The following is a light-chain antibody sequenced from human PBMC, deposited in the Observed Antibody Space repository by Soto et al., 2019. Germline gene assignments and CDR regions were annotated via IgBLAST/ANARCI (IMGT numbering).Light chain of an antibody. CDR3: SSYASSSPFV. CDR2: DVS. V-gene: IGLV2-14*01. CDR1: GSDVGGYKY. Sequence: SSLTQPSSVSGSPGQSITIPYKRTGSDVGGYKYVSWYQQLPGKAPKLMIYDVSYRPSGVSDRFSGSKSGNTASLIISGLQAEDEADYYCSSYASSSPFVFGTGTKVTVL. J-gene: IGLJ1*01.